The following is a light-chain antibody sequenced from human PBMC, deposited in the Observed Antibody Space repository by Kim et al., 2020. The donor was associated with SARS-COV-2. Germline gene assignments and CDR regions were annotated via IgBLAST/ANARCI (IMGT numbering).Light chain of an antibody. J-gene: IGLJ3*02. Sequence: GQSSTSSCPVTSSDMGDYAAVSWYQQHPGKPPKLMIYDVDRWPSGISHRFSGSKSGNTASLTISGLQAEDEADYYCSSYTSSNTWVFGGGTKVTVL. CDR1: SSDMGDYAA. V-gene: IGLV2-14*04. CDR3: SSYTSSNTWV. CDR2: DVD.